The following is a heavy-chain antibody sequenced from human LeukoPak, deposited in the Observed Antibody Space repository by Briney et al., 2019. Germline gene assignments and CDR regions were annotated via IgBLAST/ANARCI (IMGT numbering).Heavy chain of an antibody. Sequence: PGGSLRLSCAASGFTFSNNAMSWVRQAPGKGLEWVPATSTSGGSAYYADSVKGRFTISRDNAKNSLYLQMNSLRAEDTAIYYCTRVGYIDEGIDYWGQGTLVTVSS. D-gene: IGHD5-24*01. J-gene: IGHJ4*02. V-gene: IGHV3-23*01. CDR2: TSTSGGSA. CDR3: TRVGYIDEGIDY. CDR1: GFTFSNNA.